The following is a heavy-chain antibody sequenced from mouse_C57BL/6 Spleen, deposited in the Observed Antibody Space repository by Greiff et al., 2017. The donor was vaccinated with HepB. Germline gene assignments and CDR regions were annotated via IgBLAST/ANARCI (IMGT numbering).Heavy chain of an antibody. CDR1: GFTFSSYA. J-gene: IGHJ3*01. V-gene: IGHV5-4*01. CDR3: ARDLNYYGSSYAWFAY. Sequence: EVMLVESGGGLVKPGGSLKLSCAASGFTFSSYAMSWVRQTPEKRLEWVATISDGGSYTYYPDNVKGRFTISRDNAKNNLYLQMSHLKSEDTAMYYCARDLNYYGSSYAWFAYWGQGTLVTVSA. D-gene: IGHD1-1*01. CDR2: ISDGGSYT.